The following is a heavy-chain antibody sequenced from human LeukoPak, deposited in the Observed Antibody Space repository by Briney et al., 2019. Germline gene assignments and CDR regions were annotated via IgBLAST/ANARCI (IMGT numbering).Heavy chain of an antibody. CDR3: ARKRDDGDYHIDY. V-gene: IGHV4-31*03. Sequence: SETLSLTCTVSGGSISSADYYWSWFRQFPGTGLLEWLGYICYSGTTYYNPSLKSRLTISVDTSNSQFSLRMRSVTAADTAMYFCARKRDDGDYHIDYWGQGIPVTVSS. D-gene: IGHD4-17*01. CDR2: ICYSGTT. CDR1: GGSISSADYY. J-gene: IGHJ4*02.